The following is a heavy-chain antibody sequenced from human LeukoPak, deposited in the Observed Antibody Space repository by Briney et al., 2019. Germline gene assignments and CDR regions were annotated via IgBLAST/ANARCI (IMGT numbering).Heavy chain of an antibody. D-gene: IGHD3-10*01. Sequence: PSETLSLTRTVSGGSISSYYWSWIRQPPGKGLEWIGYIYYSGSTNYNPSLKSRVTISADTSKNQFSLKLSSVTAADTAVYYCARQVTMVRGVRNFDYWGQGTLVTVSS. V-gene: IGHV4-59*08. CDR3: ARQVTMVRGVRNFDY. J-gene: IGHJ4*02. CDR2: IYYSGST. CDR1: GGSISSYY.